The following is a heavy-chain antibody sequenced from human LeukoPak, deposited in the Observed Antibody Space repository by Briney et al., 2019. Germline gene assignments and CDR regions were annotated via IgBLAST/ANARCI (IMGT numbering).Heavy chain of an antibody. Sequence: PGKSLRLSCAASGFSFNNYAMYWVRQAPGKGLEWVALISYDGGDKYYAESMKGRITISRDNAENTLYLQMNNLRPDDTAFYFCVKEGVEYSYSYGDYWSQGTLVTVSS. D-gene: IGHD3-16*01. V-gene: IGHV3-30*18. J-gene: IGHJ4*02. CDR1: GFSFNNYA. CDR3: VKEGVEYSYSYGDY. CDR2: ISYDGGDK.